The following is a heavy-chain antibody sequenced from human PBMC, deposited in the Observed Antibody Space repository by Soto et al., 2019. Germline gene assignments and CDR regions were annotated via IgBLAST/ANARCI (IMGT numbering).Heavy chain of an antibody. J-gene: IGHJ6*02. CDR3: ARSPRYSGSYYEYYYYGMDV. CDR1: GGSFSGYY. CDR2: INHSGST. D-gene: IGHD1-26*01. Sequence: SETLSLTCAVYGGSFSGYYWSWIRQPPGKGLEWIGEINHSGSTNYNPSLKSRVTISVDTSKNQFSLKLSSVTAADTAVYYCARSPRYSGSYYEYYYYGMDVWGQGTTVTVSS. V-gene: IGHV4-34*01.